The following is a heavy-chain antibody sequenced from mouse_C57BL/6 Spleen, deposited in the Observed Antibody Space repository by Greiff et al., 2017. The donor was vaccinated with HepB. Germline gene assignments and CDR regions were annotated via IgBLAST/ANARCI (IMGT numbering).Heavy chain of an antibody. CDR2: IYPGDGDT. V-gene: IGHV1-82*01. D-gene: IGHD2-1*01. Sequence: LQESGPELVKPGASVKISCKASGYAFSSSWMNWVKQRPGKGLEWIGRIYPGDGDTNYNGKFKGKATLTADKSSSTAYMQLSSLTSEDSAVYFCARSEIYYGTLYAMDYWGQGTSVTVSS. CDR3: ARSEIYYGTLYAMDY. J-gene: IGHJ4*01. CDR1: GYAFSSSW.